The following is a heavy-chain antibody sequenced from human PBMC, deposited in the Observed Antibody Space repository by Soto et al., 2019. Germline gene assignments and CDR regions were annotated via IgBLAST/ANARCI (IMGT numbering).Heavy chain of an antibody. CDR2: ISWSSVTF. CDR3: AKDHDEDFGYDLDYFDY. D-gene: IGHD5-12*01. CDR1: GFNFYDYA. J-gene: IGHJ4*02. V-gene: IGHV3-9*01. Sequence: PGVSLRLSCAASGFNFYDYAMHWVRQAPGKGLEWVSGISWSSVTFDYADSVKGRFTISRDNAKNSLYLQMNSLRAEDTAFYYCAKDHDEDFGYDLDYFDYWGQGTMVTVSS.